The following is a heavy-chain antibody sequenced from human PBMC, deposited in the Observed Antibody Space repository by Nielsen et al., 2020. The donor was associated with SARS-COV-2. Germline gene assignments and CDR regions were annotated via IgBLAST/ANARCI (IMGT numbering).Heavy chain of an antibody. Sequence: GESLKISCAASGFTFSTYAMTWVRQAPGKGLEWVSGISGSGESTYYADSVKGRFTISRDNSKNTLYLQMNSLRAEDTAVYYCARELLLFYYGMDVWGQGTTVTVSS. J-gene: IGHJ6*02. CDR2: ISGSGEST. V-gene: IGHV3-23*01. CDR1: GFTFSTYA. CDR3: ARELLLFYYGMDV. D-gene: IGHD1-26*01.